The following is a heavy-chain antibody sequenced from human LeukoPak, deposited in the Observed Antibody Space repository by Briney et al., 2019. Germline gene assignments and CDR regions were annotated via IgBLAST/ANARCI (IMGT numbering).Heavy chain of an antibody. D-gene: IGHD3-22*01. CDR1: GYTFTSYG. V-gene: IGHV1-18*01. CDR2: ISAYNGNT. CDR3: ARDPRDYYDSSGYYLFDY. Sequence: GASVKVSCKASGYTFTSYGISWVRQAPGQGLEWMGWISAYNGNTNYAQKLQGRVTMTTDTSTSTAYMELRSLRSDDTAVYYCARDPRDYYDSSGYYLFDYWGRGTLVTVSS. J-gene: IGHJ4*02.